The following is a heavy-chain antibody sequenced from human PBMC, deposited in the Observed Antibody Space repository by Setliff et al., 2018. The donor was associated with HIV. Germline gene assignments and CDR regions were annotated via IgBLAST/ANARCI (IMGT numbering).Heavy chain of an antibody. V-gene: IGHV1-46*02. D-gene: IGHD6-19*01. CDR2: ISPFDDTT. J-gene: IGHJ5*02. CDR1: GYYFNIDY. Sequence: GASVKVSCKTFGYYFNIDYMHWVRQAPGQGLEWMGIISPFDDTTNYAQKFQGRVTMTRDTSTSTVYMELNSLRSDDSAVYYCALDLPGPAITSGWMKNWFDPWGQGTLVTVSS. CDR3: ALDLPGPAITSGWMKNWFDP.